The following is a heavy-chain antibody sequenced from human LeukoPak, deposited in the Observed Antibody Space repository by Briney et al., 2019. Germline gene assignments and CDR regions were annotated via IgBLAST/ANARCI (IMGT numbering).Heavy chain of an antibody. CDR1: GFTFSSYW. D-gene: IGHD5-24*01. J-gene: IGHJ4*02. CDR3: VRGHGYNLEDYFDN. CDR2: INTDGSST. V-gene: IGHV3-74*01. Sequence: GGSLRLSCAASGFTFSSYWMHWVRQAPGKGLVWVSCINTDGSSTSYADSVKGRFTVSRDNSKNSLSLYMNSLTTEDTALYYCVRGHGYNLEDYFDNWGQGTLVTVSS.